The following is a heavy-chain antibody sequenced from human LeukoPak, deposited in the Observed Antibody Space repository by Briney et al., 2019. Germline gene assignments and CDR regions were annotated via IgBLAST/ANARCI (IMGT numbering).Heavy chain of an antibody. CDR2: IYTSGST. V-gene: IGHV4-4*09. Sequence: SETLSLTCTVSGGSISSYYWSWIRQPPGKGLEWIGYIYTSGSTNYNPSLKSRVTISVDTSKNQFSLKLSSVTAADTAVYYCARTLNSGSYSSPDAFDIWGQGTMVTVSS. CDR3: ARTLNSGSYSSPDAFDI. J-gene: IGHJ3*02. CDR1: GGSISSYY. D-gene: IGHD1-26*01.